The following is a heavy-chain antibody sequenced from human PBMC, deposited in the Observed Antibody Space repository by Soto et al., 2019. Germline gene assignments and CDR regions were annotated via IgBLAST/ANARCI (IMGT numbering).Heavy chain of an antibody. J-gene: IGHJ3*02. V-gene: IGHV4-34*01. CDR3: ARGRVVLWLQLPVAFDI. Sequence: SETLSLTCAVYGGSFSGYYWSWIRQPPGKGLEWIGEINHSGSTNYNPSLKSRVTISVDTSKNQFSLKLSSVTAADTAVYYCARGRVVLWLQLPVAFDIWGQGTMVT. D-gene: IGHD5-18*01. CDR1: GGSFSGYY. CDR2: INHSGST.